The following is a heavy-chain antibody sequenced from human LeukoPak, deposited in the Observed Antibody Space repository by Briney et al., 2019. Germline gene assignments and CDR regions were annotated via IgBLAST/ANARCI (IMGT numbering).Heavy chain of an antibody. CDR3: AREATGGWYSSYYFDY. Sequence: ASVKVSCKASGYTFTSYGISWVRQAPGQGIEWMGWISAYNGNTNYAQKLQGRVTMTTATSTSTAYMELRSLRSDDTAVYYCAREATGGWYSSYYFDYWGQGTLVTVSS. CDR2: ISAYNGNT. D-gene: IGHD6-19*01. CDR1: GYTFTSYG. V-gene: IGHV1-18*01. J-gene: IGHJ4*02.